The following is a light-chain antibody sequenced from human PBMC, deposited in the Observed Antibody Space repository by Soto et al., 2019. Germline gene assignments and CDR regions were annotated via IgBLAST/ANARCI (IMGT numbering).Light chain of an antibody. CDR3: QQYNNWPPMA. J-gene: IGKJ1*01. V-gene: IGKV3-15*01. CDR1: QSVSSN. CDR2: GAS. Sequence: EIVMTQSPATLSVSPGERATLSCRASQSVSSNLAWYQQKPGQAPRLLIYGASARATGIPARFGGSGSGTEFTLTISSLQSGDFAVYYCQQYNNWPPMAFGQGTKVEIK.